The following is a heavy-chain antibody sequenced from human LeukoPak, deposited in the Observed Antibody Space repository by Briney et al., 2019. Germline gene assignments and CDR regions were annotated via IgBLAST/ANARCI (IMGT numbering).Heavy chain of an antibody. V-gene: IGHV3-43*02. J-gene: IGHJ3*02. D-gene: IGHD2-2*01. CDR3: AKDNCSSTSCSDAFDI. CDR2: ISGDDCST. Sequence: GGSLRLSCAASGFAFNDYAMHWVRQAPGKGLEWDSLISGDDCSTYYADSVKGRLTIFRDSSKNSLYLQMNSLRTEDTAFYYCAKDNCSSTSCSDAFDIWGQGTMVTVSS. CDR1: GFAFNDYA.